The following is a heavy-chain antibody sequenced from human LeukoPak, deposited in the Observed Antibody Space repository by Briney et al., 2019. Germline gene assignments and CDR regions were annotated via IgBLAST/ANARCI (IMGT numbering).Heavy chain of an antibody. CDR2: INHSGST. CDR3: ARRSIAAAGAYYYYYMDV. J-gene: IGHJ6*03. D-gene: IGHD6-13*01. CDR1: GGSFSGYY. Sequence: SETLSLTCAVYGGSFSGYYWSWIRQPPGKGLEWIGEINHSGSTNYNPSLKSRVTISVDTSKNQFSLKLSSVTAADTAVYYCARRSIAAAGAYYYYYMDVWGKGTTVTISS. V-gene: IGHV4-34*01.